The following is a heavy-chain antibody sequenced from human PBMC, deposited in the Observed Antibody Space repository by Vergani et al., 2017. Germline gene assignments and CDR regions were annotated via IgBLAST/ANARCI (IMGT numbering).Heavy chain of an antibody. CDR1: GESFSSFY. V-gene: IGHV4-34*02. CDR3: AVRPLVNLVGGEIVTKRTFDY. CDR2: INNDEHI. J-gene: IGHJ4*02. Sequence: QVQLQQWGAGVVKPSGTLSLTCAVFGESFSSFYWSWIRKPPGKGLEWNGEINNDEHINYNPSLESRVTVSKDTAKNKFSLNLMSVTAADTAMYYCAVRPLVNLVGGEIVTKRTFDYWSQGSLVTVSS. D-gene: IGHD3-10*01.